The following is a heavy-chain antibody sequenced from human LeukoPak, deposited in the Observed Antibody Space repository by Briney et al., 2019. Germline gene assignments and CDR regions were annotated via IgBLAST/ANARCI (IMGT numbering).Heavy chain of an antibody. D-gene: IGHD5-18*01. J-gene: IGHJ4*02. V-gene: IGHV3-30*18. CDR1: GFTFSSYG. Sequence: GRSLRLSCAASGFTFSSYGMHWVRQAPGKGLEWVAVISYDGSNKYYADSVKGRFTISRDNSKNTLYLQMNSLRAEDTAVYYCAKSLGYSYGYELDYWGQGTLVTVSS. CDR3: AKSLGYSYGYELDY. CDR2: ISYDGSNK.